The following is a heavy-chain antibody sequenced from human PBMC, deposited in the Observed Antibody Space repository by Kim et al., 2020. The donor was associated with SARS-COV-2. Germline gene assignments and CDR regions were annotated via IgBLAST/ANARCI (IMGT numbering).Heavy chain of an antibody. D-gene: IGHD2-2*01. J-gene: IGHJ4*02. CDR3: ARGYCSSTSCYDYFDY. V-gene: IGHV1-2*06. Sequence: ASVKVSCKASGYTFTGYYMHWVRQAPGQGLEWMGRINPNSGGTNYAQKFQGRVTMTRDTSISTAYMELSRLRSDDTAVYYCARGYCSSTSCYDYFDYWGQGTLVTVSS. CDR1: GYTFTGYY. CDR2: INPNSGGT.